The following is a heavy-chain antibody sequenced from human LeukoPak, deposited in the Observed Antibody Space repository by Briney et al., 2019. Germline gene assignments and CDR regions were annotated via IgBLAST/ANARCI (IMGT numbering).Heavy chain of an antibody. J-gene: IGHJ4*02. CDR3: AKGLEADPGEN. V-gene: IGHV3-30*04. CDR1: GFTFSFYA. Sequence: GGSLRLSCEVSGFTFSFYAMHWLRQAPGKGLEWVAVISANGRNIDSADSVKGRFTISRDNSKNTLYLQMNSLRAEDTAVYYCAKGLEADPGENWGQGTLVTVSS. CDR2: ISANGRNI. D-gene: IGHD2-15*01.